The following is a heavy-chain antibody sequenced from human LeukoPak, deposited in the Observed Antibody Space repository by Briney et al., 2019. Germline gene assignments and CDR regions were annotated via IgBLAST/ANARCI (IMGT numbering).Heavy chain of an antibody. CDR2: ISAYNGNT. V-gene: IGHV1-18*01. D-gene: IGHD1-26*01. Sequence: ASVTVSFTSSGCTFTIYGISWVRQAPGQGREWMGWISAYNGNTNYAQKLQGRVTMTTDTSTSTAYMELRSLRSDDTAVYYCAREQSVGAAFDYWGQGTLVTVSS. CDR1: GCTFTIYG. J-gene: IGHJ4*02. CDR3: AREQSVGAAFDY.